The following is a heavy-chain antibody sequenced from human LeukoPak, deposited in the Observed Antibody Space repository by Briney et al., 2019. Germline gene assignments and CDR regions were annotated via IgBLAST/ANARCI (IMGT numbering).Heavy chain of an antibody. CDR3: AKDTTKVYDPLDV. Sequence: PGGSLRLSCAASGFTFSSYWMSWVRQAPGKGLEWVSAISGSGGSTYYADSVKGRFTISRDNSKNTLYLQMNSLRAEDTAVYYCAKDTTKVYDPLDVWGKGTTVTVSS. J-gene: IGHJ6*04. V-gene: IGHV3-23*01. CDR1: GFTFSSYW. CDR2: ISGSGGST. D-gene: IGHD3-3*01.